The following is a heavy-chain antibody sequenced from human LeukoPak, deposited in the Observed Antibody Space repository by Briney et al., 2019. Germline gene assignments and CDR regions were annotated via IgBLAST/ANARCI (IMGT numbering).Heavy chain of an antibody. CDR1: GFTVSNNY. CDR3: AKAIAVAGLW. V-gene: IGHV3-53*01. Sequence: GGSLRLSCAASGFTVSNNYMSWVRQAPGKGLEWVSAVYDGDTTYYADSVKGRFTISRDNSKNTLYLQINSLRVEDTAVYYCAKAIAVAGLWWGQGTLVTVSS. CDR2: VYDGDTT. D-gene: IGHD6-19*01. J-gene: IGHJ4*02.